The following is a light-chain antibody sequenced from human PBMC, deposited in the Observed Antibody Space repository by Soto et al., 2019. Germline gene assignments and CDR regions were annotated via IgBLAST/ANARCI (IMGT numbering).Light chain of an antibody. V-gene: IGLV2-14*03. CDR1: SSDVGGYNF. J-gene: IGLJ2*01. CDR2: DVN. CDR3: SSYTSSRILV. Sequence: QSVLTQPASVSGSPGQSITISCTGTSSDVGGYNFVSWYQHHPGKAPKLMIYDVNDRPSWISNRFSGSKSGNTASLTISGLQAEDEADYYCSSYTSSRILVFGGGPKLTVL.